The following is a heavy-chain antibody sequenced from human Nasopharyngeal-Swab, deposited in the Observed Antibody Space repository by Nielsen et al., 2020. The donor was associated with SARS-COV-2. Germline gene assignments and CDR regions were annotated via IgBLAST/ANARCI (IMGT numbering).Heavy chain of an antibody. D-gene: IGHD2-2*01. Sequence: GESLKISCKGSGYSFTSYWISWVRQMPGKGLGWMGRIDPSDSYTNYSPSFQGHVTISADKSISTAYLQWSSLKASDTAMYYCARARDIVVVPAAITPDAFDIWGQGTMVTVSS. V-gene: IGHV5-10-1*01. J-gene: IGHJ3*02. CDR3: ARARDIVVVPAAITPDAFDI. CDR1: GYSFTSYW. CDR2: IDPSDSYT.